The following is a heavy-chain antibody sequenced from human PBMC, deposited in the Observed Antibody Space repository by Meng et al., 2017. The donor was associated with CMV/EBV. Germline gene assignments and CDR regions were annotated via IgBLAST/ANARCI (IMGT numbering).Heavy chain of an antibody. J-gene: IGHJ5*02. CDR1: GFTFSSYG. D-gene: IGHD3-9*01. CDR2: IRYDGSNK. Sequence: LKISCAASGFTFSSYGMHWVRQAPGKGLEWVAFIRYDGSNKYYADSVKGRFTISRDNSKNTLYLQMNSLRAEDTAVYYCAIGEYDILTGSRPWGQGTLVTVSS. CDR3: AIGEYDILTGSRP. V-gene: IGHV3-30*02.